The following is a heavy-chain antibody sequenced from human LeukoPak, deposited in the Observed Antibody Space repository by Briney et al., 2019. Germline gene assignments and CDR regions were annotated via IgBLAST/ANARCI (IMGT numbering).Heavy chain of an antibody. Sequence: SETLSITCTVSGGSISSYYWSWIRQPAGKGLEWIGRIYTSGSTNYNPSLKSRVTMSVDTSKNQFSLKLSSVTAADTAVYYCARDSADLTGYYMIDYWGQGTLVTVSS. CDR2: IYTSGST. CDR1: GGSISSYY. J-gene: IGHJ4*02. V-gene: IGHV4-4*07. D-gene: IGHD3-9*01. CDR3: ARDSADLTGYYMIDY.